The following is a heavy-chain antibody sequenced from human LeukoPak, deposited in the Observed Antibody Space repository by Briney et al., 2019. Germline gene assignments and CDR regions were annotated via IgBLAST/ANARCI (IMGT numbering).Heavy chain of an antibody. CDR1: GGSISSYY. CDR3: ARGRKQWLVRDGHYYFDL. D-gene: IGHD6-19*01. V-gene: IGHV4-4*08. CDR2: IYSSGST. Sequence: PSETLSLTCTVSGGSISSYYWSWIRQPPGKGLEWIGYIYSSGSTTYNPALKSRVTIFVDMSKNDFSLSLSSVTAADTAMYYCARGRKQWLVRDGHYYFDLWGRGTPVSVSS. J-gene: IGHJ2*01.